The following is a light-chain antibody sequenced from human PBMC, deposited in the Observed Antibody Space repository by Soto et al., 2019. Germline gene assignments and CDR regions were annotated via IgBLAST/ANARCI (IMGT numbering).Light chain of an antibody. J-gene: IGKJ3*01. CDR1: QSVSSY. Sequence: EIVLTQSPATLSLSPGERATLSCRASQSVSSYLAWYQQKPGQPPRLLIYDASYRATGIPARFSGSGSGTDFTLTISSLEPEDFAVYYCQQRTNWLFTFGPGTKVDIK. CDR3: QQRTNWLFT. CDR2: DAS. V-gene: IGKV3-11*01.